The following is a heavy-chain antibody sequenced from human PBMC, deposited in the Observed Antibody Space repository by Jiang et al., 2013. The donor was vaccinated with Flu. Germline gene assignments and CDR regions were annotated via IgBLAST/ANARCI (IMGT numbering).Heavy chain of an antibody. V-gene: IGHV4-31*03. CDR3: ARGEIEAGSVSWFDP. CDR1: GGSISGGYF. D-gene: IGHD6-25*01. Sequence: GPGLVKPSQTLSLICTVSGGSISGGYFWNWIRQHPGKGLEWIGYIFYTGSTYYNPALKSRVTMSLDMSKSQSSLRLTSVTAADTAVYYCARGEIEAGSVSWFDPWGQGTL. J-gene: IGHJ5*02. CDR2: IFYTGST.